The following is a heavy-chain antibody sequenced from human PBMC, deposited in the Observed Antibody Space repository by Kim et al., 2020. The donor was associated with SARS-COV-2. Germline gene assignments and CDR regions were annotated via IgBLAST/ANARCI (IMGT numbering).Heavy chain of an antibody. CDR1: GGSISSSNW. Sequence: SETLSLTCAVSGGSISSSNWWSWVRHPPGKGLEWIGEIHHSGSTNYNPSLKSRVTISVDKSKNQFSLKLSSVTAADTAVYYSGRAPSSIWTLDSSGQGTL. CDR3: GRAPSSIWTLDS. V-gene: IGHV4-4*02. D-gene: IGHD6-13*01. J-gene: IGHJ4*02. CDR2: IHHSGST.